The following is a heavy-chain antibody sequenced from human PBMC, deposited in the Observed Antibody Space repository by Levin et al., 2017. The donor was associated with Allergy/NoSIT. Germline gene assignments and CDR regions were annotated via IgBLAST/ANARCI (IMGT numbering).Heavy chain of an antibody. CDR1: GFTFSSYS. CDR3: ARDPGAYYYGSGINYYYYGMDV. Sequence: GGSLRLSCAASGFTFSSYSMNWVRQAPGKGLEWVSSISSSSSYIYYADSVKGRFTISRDNAKNSLYLQMNSLRAEDTAVYYCARDPGAYYYGSGINYYYYGMDVWGQGTTVTVSS. D-gene: IGHD3-10*01. CDR2: ISSSSSYI. J-gene: IGHJ6*02. V-gene: IGHV3-21*01.